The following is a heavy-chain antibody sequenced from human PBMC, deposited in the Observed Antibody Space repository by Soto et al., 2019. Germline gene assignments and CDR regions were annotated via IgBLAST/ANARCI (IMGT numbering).Heavy chain of an antibody. Sequence: TGGSLRLSCVASGLTVSNNYMSWVRQAPGKGLEWVSVIHSDGTTSYTDSVKGRFTISRDNSKNTVFLQMNRLRVDDTAIYFCARDPGPGSGNYYGYFQRWGQGTLVTVSS. J-gene: IGHJ1*01. CDR1: GLTVSNNY. V-gene: IGHV3-53*01. CDR3: ARDPGPGSGNYYGYFQR. D-gene: IGHD1-26*01. CDR2: IHSDGTT.